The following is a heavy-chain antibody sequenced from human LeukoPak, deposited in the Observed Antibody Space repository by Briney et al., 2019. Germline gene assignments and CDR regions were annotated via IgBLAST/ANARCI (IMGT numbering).Heavy chain of an antibody. Sequence: GGSLRLSCTASGFSIAEYAMTWVRQAPGRGLEWVGFIRSNSYSETTQYSASVRGRFTISGDDSNSVTYLQMNSLKTEDTAVYFCTRDRRDGYNDGYFSLWGRGTLVTVSS. V-gene: IGHV3-49*04. CDR2: IRSNSYSETT. J-gene: IGHJ2*01. CDR3: TRDRRDGYNDGYFSL. D-gene: IGHD5-24*01. CDR1: GFSIAEYA.